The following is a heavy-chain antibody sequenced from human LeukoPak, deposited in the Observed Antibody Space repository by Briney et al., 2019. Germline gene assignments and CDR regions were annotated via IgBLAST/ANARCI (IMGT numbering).Heavy chain of an antibody. CDR3: AELGITMIGGV. CDR2: ISSSGSTI. V-gene: IGHV3-48*03. Sequence: GGSLRLSCAASGFTFSSYEMNWVRQAQGKGLEWVSYISSSGSTIYYADSVKGRFTISRDNAKNSLYLQINSLSPEDTAVYYCAELGITMIGGVWGKGTTVTISS. CDR1: GFTFSSYE. D-gene: IGHD3-10*02. J-gene: IGHJ6*04.